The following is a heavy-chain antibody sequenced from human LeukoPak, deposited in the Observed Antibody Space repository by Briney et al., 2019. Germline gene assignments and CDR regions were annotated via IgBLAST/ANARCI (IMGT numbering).Heavy chain of an antibody. CDR1: GGTFSSYA. CDR2: IIPILGIA. D-gene: IGHD6-13*01. J-gene: IGHJ1*01. Sequence: GASVKVSCKASGGTFSSYAISWVRQAPGQGLEWMGRIIPILGIANYAQKFQGRVTITADKSSSTAYMELSSLRSEDTAVYYCAREYLRQQLVRPFQHWGQGTLVTVSS. CDR3: AREYLRQQLVRPFQH. V-gene: IGHV1-69*04.